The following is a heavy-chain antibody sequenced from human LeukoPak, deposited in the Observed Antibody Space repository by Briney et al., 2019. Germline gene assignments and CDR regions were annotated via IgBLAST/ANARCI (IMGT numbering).Heavy chain of an antibody. CDR2: INPNSGGT. J-gene: IGHJ4*02. CDR1: GYTFTGYY. CDR3: ARGGWITAVAGTRGFWNFDY. V-gene: IGHV1-2*04. D-gene: IGHD6-19*01. Sequence: ASVKVSCKASGYTFTGYYMHWVRQAPGQGLEWMGWINPNSGGTNYAQKFQGWVTMTRDTSISTAYMELSRLRSDDTAVYYCARGGWITAVAGTRGFWNFDYWGQGTLVTVSS.